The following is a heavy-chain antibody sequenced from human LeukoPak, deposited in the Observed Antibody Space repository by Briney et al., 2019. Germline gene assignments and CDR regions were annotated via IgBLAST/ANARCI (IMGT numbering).Heavy chain of an antibody. J-gene: IGHJ5*02. CDR1: GGSISSYY. V-gene: IGHV4-59*01. CDR3: ARSRYNWNYYMNWFDP. Sequence: KPSETLSLTCTVSGGSISSYYWSWIRQPPGKGLEWIGYIYYSGSTNYNPSLKSRVTISVDTSKNQFSLKLSSVAAADTAVYYCARSRYNWNYYMNWFDPWGQGTLVTVSS. CDR2: IYYSGST. D-gene: IGHD1-7*01.